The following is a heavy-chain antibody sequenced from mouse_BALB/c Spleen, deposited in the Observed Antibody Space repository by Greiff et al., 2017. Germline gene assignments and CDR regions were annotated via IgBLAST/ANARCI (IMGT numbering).Heavy chain of an antibody. D-gene: IGHD1-1*01. V-gene: IGHV5-6-5*01. CDR1: GFTFSSYA. J-gene: IGHJ4*01. CDR3: ARDSHYYGSGLGLDAMDY. CDR2: ISSGGST. Sequence: EVQLVESGGGLVKPGGSLKLSCAASGFTFSSYAMSWVRQTPEKRLEWVASISSGGSTYYSDSVKGRFTIFRDNGRNILYLQMSSLRSEDTAMYYCARDSHYYGSGLGLDAMDYWGQGTSVTVSS.